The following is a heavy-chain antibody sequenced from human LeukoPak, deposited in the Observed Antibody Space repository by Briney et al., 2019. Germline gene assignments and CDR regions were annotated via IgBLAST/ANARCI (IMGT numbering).Heavy chain of an antibody. V-gene: IGHV1-69*04. CDR2: IIPTIDIT. CDR1: GDTFSSYA. CDR3: ASHCSRASCSHRGEEH. Sequence: ASVKVSCKASGDTFSSYAISWVRQAPGQGLEWMGRIIPTIDITNYAQKFQGRVTFTADKSTSTAYMELSSLRSEDTAVYYCASHCSRASCSHRGEEHWGQGALVTVSS. J-gene: IGHJ4*02. D-gene: IGHD2-15*01.